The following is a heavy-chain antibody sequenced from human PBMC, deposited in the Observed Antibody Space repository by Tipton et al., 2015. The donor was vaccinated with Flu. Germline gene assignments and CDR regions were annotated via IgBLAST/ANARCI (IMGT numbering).Heavy chain of an antibody. CDR1: GGSFSGYY. V-gene: IGHV4-34*01. CDR2: INHSGST. D-gene: IGHD6-13*01. Sequence: PSLTCAVYGGSFSGYYWSWIRQPPGKGLEWIGEINHSGSTNYNPSLKSRVTISVDTSKNQFSLKLSSVTAADTAVYYCARDKAAGVWGQGTTVTVSS. J-gene: IGHJ6*02. CDR3: ARDKAAGV.